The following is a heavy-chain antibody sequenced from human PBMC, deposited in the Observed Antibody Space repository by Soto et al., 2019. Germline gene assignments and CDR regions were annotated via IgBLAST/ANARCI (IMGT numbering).Heavy chain of an antibody. J-gene: IGHJ5*02. CDR3: ARGLAAAGLFGFGP. D-gene: IGHD6-13*01. V-gene: IGHV4-31*03. CDR2: LFYSGST. CDR1: GGSISSDGSY. Sequence: LSLTCTVSGGSISSDGSYWSWIRQHPGKGLEWIGCLFYSGSTYYNPSLKSRVTISVDTSKNQFSLKLSSVTAADTAVYYCARGLAAAGLFGFGPWGQGTLVTVSS.